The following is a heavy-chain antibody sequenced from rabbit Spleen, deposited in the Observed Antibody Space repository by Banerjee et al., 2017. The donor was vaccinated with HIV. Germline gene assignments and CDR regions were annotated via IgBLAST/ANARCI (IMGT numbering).Heavy chain of an antibody. CDR3: ARDAGTSFSTYGMDL. CDR2: IYAGSSGNT. Sequence: QEQLVESGGGLVKPEGSLTLTCKASGFSFNSGYDMCWARQAPGKGLEWIACIYAGSSGNTYSATWAKGRFTISKTSSTTVTLQMTSLTAADTATYFCARDAGTSFSTYGMDLWGPGTLVTVS. D-gene: IGHD8-1*01. V-gene: IGHV1S45*01. J-gene: IGHJ6*01. CDR1: GFSFNSGYD.